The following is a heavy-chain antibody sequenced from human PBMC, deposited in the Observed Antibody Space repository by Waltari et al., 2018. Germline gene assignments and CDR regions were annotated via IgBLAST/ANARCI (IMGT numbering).Heavy chain of an antibody. CDR3: ARLDFWTGSYY. D-gene: IGHD3-3*01. CDR1: GFTVSNNY. V-gene: IGHV3-53*01. CDR2: IYSGGST. J-gene: IGHJ4*02. Sequence: EVQLVESGGGLIQPGGSLRLSGAVPGFTVSNNYMGWVRQAPGKGLEWVSVIYSGGSTYCADSVKGRFTISRDSSENTVYLQMSSLRAEDTALYYCARLDFWTGSYYWGQGTLVTVSS.